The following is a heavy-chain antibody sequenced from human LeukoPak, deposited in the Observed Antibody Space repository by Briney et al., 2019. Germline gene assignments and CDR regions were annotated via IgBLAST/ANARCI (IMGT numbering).Heavy chain of an antibody. V-gene: IGHV3-23*01. CDR1: GFTFSSYA. CDR3: AKGKSNYYGSGSYGLDY. D-gene: IGHD3-10*01. CDR2: ISGSGGST. J-gene: IGHJ4*02. Sequence: GGSLRLSCAASGFTFSSYAMSWVRQAPGKGLEWVSAISGSGGSTYYADSVKGRFTISRDNSKNTLYLQMNSLRAEDTAVYYCAKGKSNYYGSGSYGLDYWGQGTLVTVSS.